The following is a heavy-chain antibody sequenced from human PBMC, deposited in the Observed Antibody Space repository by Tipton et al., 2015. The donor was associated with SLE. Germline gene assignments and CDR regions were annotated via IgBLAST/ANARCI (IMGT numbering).Heavy chain of an antibody. V-gene: IGHV4-34*01. D-gene: IGHD5-12*01. J-gene: IGHJ3*02. CDR1: GGSFSGNF. Sequence: TLSLTCAVYGGSFSGNFWTWIRQPPGKGLEWIGEINHSGSTTYNPSLKSRVTMSVDTSKNQFSLRLNSVTAADTALYYCAGGGVATMGGYAFEIWGQGTMVTVSS. CDR3: AGGGVATMGGYAFEI. CDR2: INHSGST.